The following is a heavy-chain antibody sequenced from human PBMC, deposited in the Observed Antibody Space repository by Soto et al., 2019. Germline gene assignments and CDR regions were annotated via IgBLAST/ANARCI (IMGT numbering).Heavy chain of an antibody. J-gene: IGHJ4*02. CDR3: ARRYGGGFDY. CDR1: GGSISSYY. CDR2: IFSSGST. V-gene: IGHV4-59*08. D-gene: IGHD3-10*01. Sequence: QVQLLESGPGLVKPSETLSLTCTVSGGSISSYYWSWIRQPPGKGLEWIGYIFSSGSTTYNPSPKSRVTISVDTSKNQFSLKLSSVTAADTAVYYCARRYGGGFDYWGQGTLVTVSS.